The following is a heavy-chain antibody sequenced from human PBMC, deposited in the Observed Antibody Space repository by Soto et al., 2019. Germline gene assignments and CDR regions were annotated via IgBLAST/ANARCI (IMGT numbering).Heavy chain of an antibody. V-gene: IGHV3-30-3*01. Sequence: GGSLRLSCAASGFTFSSYAMHWVRQAPGKGLEWVAVISYDGSNKYYADSVKGRFTISRDNSKNTLYLQMNSLGAEDTAVYYCASASGSYHTYYYYGMDVWGQGTTVTVSS. D-gene: IGHD1-26*01. CDR3: ASASGSYHTYYYYGMDV. J-gene: IGHJ6*02. CDR2: ISYDGSNK. CDR1: GFTFSSYA.